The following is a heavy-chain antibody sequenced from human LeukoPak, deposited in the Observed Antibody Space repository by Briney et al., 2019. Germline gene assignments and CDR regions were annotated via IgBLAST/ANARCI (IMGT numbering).Heavy chain of an antibody. Sequence: GGSLRLSCAASGFTFSSYGMHWVRQAPGKGLEWVAVISYDGSNKYYADSVKGRFTISRDNSKNTLYLQMNSLRAEDTAVYYCAKLHNLNSDYWGQGTLVTVSS. V-gene: IGHV3-30*18. CDR3: AKLHNLNSDY. D-gene: IGHD1-14*01. J-gene: IGHJ4*02. CDR1: GFTFSSYG. CDR2: ISYDGSNK.